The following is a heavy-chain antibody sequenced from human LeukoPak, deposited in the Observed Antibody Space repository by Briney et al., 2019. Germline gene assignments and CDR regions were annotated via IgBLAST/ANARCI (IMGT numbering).Heavy chain of an antibody. J-gene: IGHJ4*02. CDR3: AREYSSALFDY. CDR1: GYTFTSYG. CDR2: INHNSGGT. V-gene: IGHV1-2*02. D-gene: IGHD6-25*01. Sequence: ASVKVSCKASGYTFTSYGISWVRQAPGQGLEWMGWINHNSGGTNYAQKFQGRVTMTRDTSISTAYMELSRLRSDDTAVYYCAREYSSALFDYWGQGTLVTVSS.